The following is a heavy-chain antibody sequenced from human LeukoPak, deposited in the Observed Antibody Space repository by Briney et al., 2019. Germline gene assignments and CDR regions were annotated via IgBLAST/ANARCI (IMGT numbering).Heavy chain of an antibody. CDR1: GFTFSSYG. J-gene: IGHJ4*02. CDR2: IWYGGSNK. D-gene: IGHD3-3*01. CDR3: AKDRGLESGVYFDY. V-gene: IGHV3-30*02. Sequence: GGSLRLSCAASGFTFSSYGMHWVRQAPGKGLEWVAVIWYGGSNKYYADSVKGRFTISRDNSKNTLYLQMNSLRAEDTAVYYCAKDRGLESGVYFDYWGQGTLVTVSS.